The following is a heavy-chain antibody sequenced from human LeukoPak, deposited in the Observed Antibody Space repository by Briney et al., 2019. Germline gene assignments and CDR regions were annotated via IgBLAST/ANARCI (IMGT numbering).Heavy chain of an antibody. J-gene: IGHJ6*02. V-gene: IGHV3-30*18. CDR2: IVYDGRNK. CDR1: GFTFSDYV. CDR3: AKDGLPDYGMDV. Sequence: GGSLRLSCAASGFTFSDYVMHWVRQAPGKGLEWVAVIVYDGRNKYYADSVKGRFTISRDNSKNTLDLQMDSLRAEDTAVYYCAKDGLPDYGMDVWGQGTTVTVSS. D-gene: IGHD3-16*01.